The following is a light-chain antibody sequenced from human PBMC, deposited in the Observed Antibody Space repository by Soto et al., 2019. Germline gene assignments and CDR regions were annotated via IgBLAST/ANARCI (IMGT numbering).Light chain of an antibody. CDR3: QQTYSVPLT. CDR1: QNIDNY. J-gene: IGKJ4*01. Sequence: DIQLTQSPSFLSASVGDRVTITCRASQNIDNYLSWYQRKPGKAPNLLIYAASTLQSGVPSRFSGSGSGTDFTLTITTLQPDDFGTFFCQQTYSVPLTFGGGTKVDIK. V-gene: IGKV1-39*01. CDR2: AAS.